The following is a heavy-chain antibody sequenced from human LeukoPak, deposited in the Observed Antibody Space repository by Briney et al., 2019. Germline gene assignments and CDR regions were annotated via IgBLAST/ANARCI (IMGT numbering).Heavy chain of an antibody. V-gene: IGHV4-39*07. CDR1: GGSISSSSYY. Sequence: SETLSLTCTVSGGSISSSSYYWGWLRQPPGKGLEWIGRIYYSGSTYYNPSLKSRVTISVDTSKNQSSLKLSSVTAADTAVYYCARETMVRGVIQLYYYYYYMDVWGKGTTVTISS. CDR3: ARETMVRGVIQLYYYYYYMDV. D-gene: IGHD3-10*01. J-gene: IGHJ6*03. CDR2: IYYSGST.